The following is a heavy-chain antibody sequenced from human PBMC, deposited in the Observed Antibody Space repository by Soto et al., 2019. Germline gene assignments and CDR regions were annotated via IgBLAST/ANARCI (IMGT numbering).Heavy chain of an antibody. V-gene: IGHV1-3*01. Sequence: QVRLVQSGAEVKRPGASVKVSCRASGYTFVDYALHWVRQAPGQGLEWVGWMNPKTENIKSSHKFEDRVSITSDTATSTPYMELSGLRSEDTAVYFCTREAVVAENWFDPWGQGTLVTVSS. J-gene: IGHJ5*02. D-gene: IGHD3-22*01. CDR1: GYTFVDYA. CDR2: MNPKTENI. CDR3: TREAVVAENWFDP.